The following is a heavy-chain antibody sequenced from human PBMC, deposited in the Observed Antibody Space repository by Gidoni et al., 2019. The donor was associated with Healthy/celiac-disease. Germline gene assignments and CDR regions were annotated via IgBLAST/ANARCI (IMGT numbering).Heavy chain of an antibody. D-gene: IGHD5-12*01. J-gene: IGHJ4*02. Sequence: QVQLVQSGAELKKPGASVKVSCKAAGDAFASYAMNWVRQAPGQGLEWLGWINANTGNPTYAHGFTGRFVFSLDTSVSTAYLQISSLKAEDTAVYYCARDGLYRGYIVATTQWGQGTLVTVSS. CDR2: INANTGNP. CDR1: GDAFASYA. CDR3: ARDGLYRGYIVATTQ. V-gene: IGHV7-4-1*02.